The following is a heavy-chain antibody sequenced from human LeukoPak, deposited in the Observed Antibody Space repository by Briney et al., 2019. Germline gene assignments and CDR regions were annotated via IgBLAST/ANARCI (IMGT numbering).Heavy chain of an antibody. CDR3: ARLYRPGYFYYMDV. V-gene: IGHV3-66*01. CDR1: GFTVSSNY. CDR2: IYSGGST. D-gene: IGHD2-21*01. Sequence: GGPLRLSCAASGFTVSSNYMSWVRQAPGKGLEWVSIIYSGGSTYYADSVKGRFTISRDNAKNSLYLQMNSLRAEDTAVYYCARLYRPGYFYYMDVWGKGTTVTVSS. J-gene: IGHJ6*03.